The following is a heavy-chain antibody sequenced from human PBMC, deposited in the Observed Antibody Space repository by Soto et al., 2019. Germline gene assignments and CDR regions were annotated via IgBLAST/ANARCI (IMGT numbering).Heavy chain of an antibody. J-gene: IGHJ4*02. V-gene: IGHV3-64*07. Sequence: EVQLVQSGGGLVQPGGSLRLSCAASGFTFSHYAMHWVRQAPGKGLEYVSAIGGSGSDTYYADSVKGRFTISRDNSKNTLYRQMGSLKAEDMAIYYCARGGAAGSIALFDYWGQGMLVTVSS. D-gene: IGHD6-13*01. CDR3: ARGGAAGSIALFDY. CDR1: GFTFSHYA. CDR2: IGGSGSDT.